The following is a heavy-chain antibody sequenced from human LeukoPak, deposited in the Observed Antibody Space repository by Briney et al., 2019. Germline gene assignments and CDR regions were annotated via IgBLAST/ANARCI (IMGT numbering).Heavy chain of an antibody. CDR3: AKVKAIAAAVADY. CDR2: ISGSGGST. CDR1: GFTVSSSY. J-gene: IGHJ4*02. V-gene: IGHV3-23*01. Sequence: GGSLRLSCAASGFTVSSSYMNWVRQAPGKGLGWVSAISGSGGSTYYADSVKGRFTISRDNSKNTLYLQMNSLRAEDTAVYYCAKVKAIAAAVADYWGQGTLVTVSS. D-gene: IGHD6-13*01.